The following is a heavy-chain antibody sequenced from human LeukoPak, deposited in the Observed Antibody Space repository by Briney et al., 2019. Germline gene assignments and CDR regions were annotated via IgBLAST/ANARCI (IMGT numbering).Heavy chain of an antibody. Sequence: SETLSLTCTVSGGSINAYYWSWIRQPPGKGLEWIGYVYHSGSTNYNPSLKSRVTMSVDTSNNQFSLKLSSVTAADTAMYYCAREGDYYDSGGYYRINFWGQGTLVTVSS. CDR3: AREGDYYDSGGYYRINF. V-gene: IGHV4-59*01. CDR2: VYHSGST. CDR1: GGSINAYY. J-gene: IGHJ4*02. D-gene: IGHD3-22*01.